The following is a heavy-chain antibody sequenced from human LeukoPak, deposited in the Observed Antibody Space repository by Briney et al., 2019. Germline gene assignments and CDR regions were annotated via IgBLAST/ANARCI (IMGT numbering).Heavy chain of an antibody. CDR2: IYYSGST. CDR3: ARGYSGYDRDWFDP. D-gene: IGHD5-12*01. CDR1: GGSISSYY. J-gene: IGHJ5*02. V-gene: IGHV4-59*01. Sequence: SETLSLTCTVSGGSISSYYWGWIRQPPGKGLEWVGDIYYSGSTNYNPSLKRRVTISVDTSKHQFSLKLSSVTAADTAVYYCARGYSGYDRDWFDPWGQGTLVTVSS.